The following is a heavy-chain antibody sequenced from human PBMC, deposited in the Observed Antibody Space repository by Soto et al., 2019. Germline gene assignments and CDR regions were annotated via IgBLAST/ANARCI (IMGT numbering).Heavy chain of an antibody. CDR2: IWYDGSNK. V-gene: IGHV3-33*01. Sequence: GGSLRLSCAASGFTFSSYGMHWVRQAPGKGLEWVAVIWYDGSNKYYADSVKGRFTISRDNSKNTLYLQMNSLRAEDTAVYYCARDLDGMDVWGQGTTLTVSS. CDR1: GFTFSSYG. CDR3: ARDLDGMDV. J-gene: IGHJ6*02.